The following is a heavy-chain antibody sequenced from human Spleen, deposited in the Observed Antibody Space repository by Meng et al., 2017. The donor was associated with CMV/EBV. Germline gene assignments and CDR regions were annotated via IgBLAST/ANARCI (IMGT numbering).Heavy chain of an antibody. CDR2: IYYSGST. CDR3: ATTRVGITDSGEAIIEAFDS. Sequence: SETLSLTCTVSGGSISSSSHYWGWIRQPPGKGLEWIGSIYYSGSTYYNPSLKSRVTISVDTSKNQLSVKLRSVTAADTAVYYCATTRVGITDSGEAIIEAFDSWGQGALVTVSS. V-gene: IGHV4-39*07. CDR1: GGSISSSSHY. D-gene: IGHD3-3*01. J-gene: IGHJ5*01.